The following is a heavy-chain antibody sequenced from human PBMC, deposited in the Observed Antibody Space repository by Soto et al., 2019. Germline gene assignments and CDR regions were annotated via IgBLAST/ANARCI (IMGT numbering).Heavy chain of an antibody. J-gene: IGHJ4*02. CDR1: GFTFDSYA. CDR3: VKDIHEQWLVSHFEY. D-gene: IGHD6-19*01. V-gene: IGHV3-9*01. CDR2: ISWNSGSI. Sequence: EVQLVESGGGLVQPGRSLRLSCVASGFTFDSYAMHWVRQAPGKGLEWVSGISWNSGSIGYEDSVKGRFTISRDNAQNSLYLEMNSLRGEETAFYYCVKDIHEQWLVSHFEYWGQGALVTVSS.